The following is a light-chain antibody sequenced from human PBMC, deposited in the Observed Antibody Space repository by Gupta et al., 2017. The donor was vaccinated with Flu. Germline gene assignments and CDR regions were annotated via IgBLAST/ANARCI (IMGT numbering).Light chain of an antibody. V-gene: IGLV2-8*01. Sequence: SVTISCPGASSDVGAYNNVSWYQQNPGKALRLMIYEVNKRPSGVPDRFSGSKSGNTASLTVSVLQAEDEADYYCNSYAGNNNFVFGTGTKVTVL. CDR3: NSYAGNNNFV. CDR1: SSDVGAYNN. CDR2: EVN. J-gene: IGLJ1*01.